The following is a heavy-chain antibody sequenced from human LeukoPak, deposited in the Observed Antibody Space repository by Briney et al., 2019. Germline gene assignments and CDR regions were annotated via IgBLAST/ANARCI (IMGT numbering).Heavy chain of an antibody. V-gene: IGHV4-4*07. CDR2: VHSDGST. D-gene: IGHD6-13*01. CDR3: ARDSLSSSWYGNLFDY. J-gene: IGHJ4*02. Sequence: PSETLSLTCTVSGDFISSYYYSWIRQPAGKGLEWIGRVHSDGSTKYNPSLKSRVTMSVDTSKSQFSLKLSSVTAADTAVYYCARDSLSSSWYGNLFDYWGQGTLVTVSS. CDR1: GDFISSYY.